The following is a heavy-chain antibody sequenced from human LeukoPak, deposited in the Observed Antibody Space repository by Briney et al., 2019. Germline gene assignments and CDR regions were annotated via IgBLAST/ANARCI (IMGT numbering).Heavy chain of an antibody. V-gene: IGHV3-21*01. CDR2: ISSSSSYI. J-gene: IGHJ4*02. CDR1: GFIFSSYT. CDR3: ARESKHSSGYYYGIGY. Sequence: GGSLRLSCAASGFIFSSYTMKWVRQAPGKGLEWVSSISSSSSYIYYADSVKGRFTISRDNAKNSLYLQMNSLRAEDTAVYYCARESKHSSGYYYGIGYWGQGTLVTVSS. D-gene: IGHD3-22*01.